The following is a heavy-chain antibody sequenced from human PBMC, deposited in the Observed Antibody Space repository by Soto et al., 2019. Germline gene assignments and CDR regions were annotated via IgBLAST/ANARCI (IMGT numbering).Heavy chain of an antibody. Sequence: PSETLSLTCTVSGAPITTNSWWSWVRQPPGKGLEWIGEIYHSGSTHYTPSLKSRLTFSVDNSKNQLTLSLTSVTAATTAMYYCARAGYSWEVATLFWGQGITVTVSS. J-gene: IGHJ6*02. CDR3: ARAGYSWEVATLF. CDR2: IYHSGST. V-gene: IGHV4-4*02. D-gene: IGHD5-18*01. CDR1: GAPITTNSW.